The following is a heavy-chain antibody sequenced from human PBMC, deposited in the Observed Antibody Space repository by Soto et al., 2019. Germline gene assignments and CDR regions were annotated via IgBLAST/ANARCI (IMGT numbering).Heavy chain of an antibody. CDR2: IIPIFGTA. V-gene: IGHV1-69*01. D-gene: IGHD6-13*01. CDR3: ARDIIAAAGTPRFDP. J-gene: IGHJ5*02. Sequence: QVQLVQSGSEVKKPGSSVKVSCKASGGTFSSYAISWVRQAPGQGLEWMGGIIPIFGTANYAQKFQGRVTITADESTSTAYLELSSLRAEDTAVYYCARDIIAAAGTPRFDPWGQGTLVTVSS. CDR1: GGTFSSYA.